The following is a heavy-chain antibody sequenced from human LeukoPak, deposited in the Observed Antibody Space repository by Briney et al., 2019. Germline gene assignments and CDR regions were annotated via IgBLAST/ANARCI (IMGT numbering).Heavy chain of an antibody. V-gene: IGHV4-39*01. CDR3: ARHSGRLWFGELWYFDY. Sequence: SETLSLTCTVSGGSISSSSYYWGWIRQPPGKGLEWIGSIYYSGSTYYNPSLKSRVTISVDTSKNQFSLKLSSVTAAGTAVYYCARHSGRLWFGELWYFDYWGQGTLVTVSS. CDR1: GGSISSSSYY. J-gene: IGHJ4*02. CDR2: IYYSGST. D-gene: IGHD3-10*01.